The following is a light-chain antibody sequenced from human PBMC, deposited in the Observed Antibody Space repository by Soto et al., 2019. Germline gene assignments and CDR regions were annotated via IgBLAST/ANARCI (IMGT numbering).Light chain of an antibody. V-gene: IGKV3-20*01. CDR3: QQYGSSPWT. Sequence: EIVLTQSPGTLSLSPGEGATLSCRASQSVSSNYLAWYQQKPGKAPRLLIYGASSRATGIPDRFSGSGSGTDFTLTISRLEPEDFAVYYCQQYGSSPWTFGQGTKVEIK. CDR1: QSVSSNY. J-gene: IGKJ1*01. CDR2: GAS.